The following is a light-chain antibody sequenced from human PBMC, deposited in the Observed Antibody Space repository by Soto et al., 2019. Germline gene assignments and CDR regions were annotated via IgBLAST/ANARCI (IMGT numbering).Light chain of an antibody. Sequence: QSVLTQPVSVSGSPGQSITISCTGTDNDVGVYNYVSWYQQHPGKAPKLIIYDVTNRPSGVSNRFSGSKSGNTASLTISGLQAEDEADYYCSSYTTSTTRVLGGGTKLTVL. J-gene: IGLJ3*02. CDR2: DVT. CDR1: DNDVGVYNY. CDR3: SSYTTSTTRV. V-gene: IGLV2-14*01.